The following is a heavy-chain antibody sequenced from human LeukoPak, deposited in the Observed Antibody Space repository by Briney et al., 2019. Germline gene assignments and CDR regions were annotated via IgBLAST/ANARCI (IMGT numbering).Heavy chain of an antibody. D-gene: IGHD5-24*01. Sequence: PSETLSLTCTVSGGSISSYYWSWLRQPPGKGLEWIGYIYYSGSTNYNPSLKSRVTISVDTSKNQFSLKLSSVTAADTAVYYCARLRMATLELGYAFDIWGQGTMVTVSS. J-gene: IGHJ3*02. CDR1: GGSISSYY. CDR3: ARLRMATLELGYAFDI. CDR2: IYYSGST. V-gene: IGHV4-59*01.